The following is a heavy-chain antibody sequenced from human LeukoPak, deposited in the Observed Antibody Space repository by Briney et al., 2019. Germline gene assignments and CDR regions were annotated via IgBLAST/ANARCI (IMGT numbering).Heavy chain of an antibody. CDR2: IKQDGSEK. Sequence: GGSLRLSCAASGFTFSSYWMSWVRQAPGKGLEWVAHIKQDGSEKYYVDSLKGRFTISRDNAKNSLYLQMNSLRAEDTAVYYCARGYISPRMNWFDPWGQGTLVTVSS. CDR1: GFTFSSYW. V-gene: IGHV3-7*05. J-gene: IGHJ5*02. CDR3: ARGYISPRMNWFDP. D-gene: IGHD3-16*02.